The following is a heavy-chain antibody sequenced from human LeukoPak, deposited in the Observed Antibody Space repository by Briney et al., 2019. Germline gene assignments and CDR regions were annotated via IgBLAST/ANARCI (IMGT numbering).Heavy chain of an antibody. D-gene: IGHD3-10*01. CDR1: GFTFSSYW. J-gene: IGHJ6*03. Sequence: PGGSLRLSCAASGFTFSSYWMSWVRQAPGKGLEWVSVIYSGGSTYYADSVKGRFTISRDNSKNTLYLQMNSLRAEDTAVYYCARAAGGDYYYYMDVWGKGTAVTVSS. CDR2: IYSGGST. CDR3: ARAAGGDYYYYMDV. V-gene: IGHV3-53*01.